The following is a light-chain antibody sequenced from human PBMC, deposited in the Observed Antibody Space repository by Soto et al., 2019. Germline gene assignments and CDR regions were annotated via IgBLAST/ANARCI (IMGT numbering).Light chain of an antibody. Sequence: EIVLTQSPGTLSLSPGERATLSCRASQSVSGNYLVWYQQKPGQAPRLLIHGASSRATGIPDRFSGSGSGTDFTLPISRLEPEDFAVYYCQQYAGSPPWTFGQGTKVEIK. CDR1: QSVSGNY. CDR3: QQYAGSPPWT. V-gene: IGKV3-20*01. J-gene: IGKJ1*01. CDR2: GAS.